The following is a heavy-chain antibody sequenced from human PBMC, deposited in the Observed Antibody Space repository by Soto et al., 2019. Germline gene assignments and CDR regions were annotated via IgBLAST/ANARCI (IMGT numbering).Heavy chain of an antibody. Sequence: QVQLVESGGGVVQPGRSLRLSCAASGFTFSSYAMHWVRQAPGKGLEWVAVISYDGSNKYYADSVKGRYTISRDNSKNMLDRQMKSLRAEDTAVYYCARDRADGIAAAWGGIDVWGQGTTVTVSS. D-gene: IGHD6-13*01. CDR2: ISYDGSNK. CDR3: ARDRADGIAAAWGGIDV. CDR1: GFTFSSYA. J-gene: IGHJ6*02. V-gene: IGHV3-30-3*01.